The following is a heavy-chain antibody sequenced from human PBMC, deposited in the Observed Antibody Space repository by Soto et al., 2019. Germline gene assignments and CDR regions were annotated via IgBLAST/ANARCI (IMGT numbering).Heavy chain of an antibody. J-gene: IGHJ6*02. V-gene: IGHV4-34*01. CDR1: GGSFSGYY. CDR2: INHSGST. D-gene: IGHD3-10*01. CDR3: ARGFFRGVSYYYYGMDV. Sequence: QVQLQQWGAGLLKPSETLSLTCAVYGGSFSGYYWSWIRQPPGKGLEWIGEINHSGSTNYNPSLKSRVTISVDTSKNQFYLKLSSVTAADTAVYYCARGFFRGVSYYYYGMDVWGQGTTVTVSS.